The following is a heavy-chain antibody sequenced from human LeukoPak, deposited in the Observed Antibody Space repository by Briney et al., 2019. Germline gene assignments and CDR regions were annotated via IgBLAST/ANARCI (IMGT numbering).Heavy chain of an antibody. CDR2: IYPGDSDT. J-gene: IGHJ4*02. Sequence: GESLKLSCKGSGYSFSNHWIGWVCQKPGKGPEWMALIYPGDSDTKYSSSFQGQVTVSADKSTSTAYLQWRSLKASDTATYYCARHGCFGSGSCYFDYCGQGVLVTVSS. CDR3: ARHGCFGSGSCYFDY. CDR1: GYSFSNHW. V-gene: IGHV5-51*01. D-gene: IGHD3-10*01.